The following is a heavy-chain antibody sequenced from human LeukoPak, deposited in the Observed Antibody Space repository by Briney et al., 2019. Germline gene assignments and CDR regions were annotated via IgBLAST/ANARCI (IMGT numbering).Heavy chain of an antibody. Sequence: SETLSLTCTVSGGSISSYYWSWIRQPPGEGLEWIGYIYYSGSANYNPSLKSRVTISVDTSKNQFSLKLSSVTAADTAVYYCARLRGYSYGLYYYGMDVWGQGTTVTVSS. J-gene: IGHJ6*02. CDR2: IYYSGSA. CDR1: GGSISSYY. D-gene: IGHD5-18*01. CDR3: ARLRGYSYGLYYYGMDV. V-gene: IGHV4-59*01.